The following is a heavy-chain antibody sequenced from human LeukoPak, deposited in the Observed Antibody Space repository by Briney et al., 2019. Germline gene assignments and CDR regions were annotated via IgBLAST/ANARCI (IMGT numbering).Heavy chain of an antibody. CDR2: ISGSGGST. CDR1: GFTFSSYG. Sequence: PGGSLRLSCAASGFTFSSYGMSWVRQAPGKGLEWVSAISGSGGSTYYADSVKGRFTISRDNSKNTLYLQMNSLRAEDTAVYYCAKDYSSGWYGYAFDIWGQGTMVTVSS. D-gene: IGHD6-19*01. CDR3: AKDYSSGWYGYAFDI. V-gene: IGHV3-23*01. J-gene: IGHJ3*02.